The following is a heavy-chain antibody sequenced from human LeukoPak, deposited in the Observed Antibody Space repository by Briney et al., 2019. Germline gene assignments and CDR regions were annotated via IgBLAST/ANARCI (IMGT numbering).Heavy chain of an antibody. CDR2: ISGSGGST. Sequence: GGSLRLSCAASGFTFSSYAMSWVRQAPGKGLEWVSAISGSGGSTYYADSVKGRFTISRDNSKNTLYLQMNSLRAEDTAVYYCAKSTSVYGDYYDPWESFDYWGQGTLVTVSS. CDR1: GFTFSSYA. J-gene: IGHJ4*02. CDR3: AKSTSVYGDYYDPWESFDY. D-gene: IGHD4-17*01. V-gene: IGHV3-23*01.